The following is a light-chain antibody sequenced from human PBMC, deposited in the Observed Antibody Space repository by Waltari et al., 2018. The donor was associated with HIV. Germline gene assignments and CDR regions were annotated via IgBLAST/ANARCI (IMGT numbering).Light chain of an antibody. Sequence: LNWYLHKPGTAPRLLIFAASSLQGGVPSRFSGGGSGTDFFLTIDTLQREDFAIYYCQQGYNSPATFGQGTKVEMK. J-gene: IGKJ2*01. V-gene: IGKV1-39*01. CDR3: QQGYNSPAT. CDR2: AAS.